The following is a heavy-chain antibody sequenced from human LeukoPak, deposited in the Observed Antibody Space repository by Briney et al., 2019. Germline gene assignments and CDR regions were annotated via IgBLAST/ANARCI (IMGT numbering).Heavy chain of an antibody. CDR1: GFTFSSYS. V-gene: IGHV3-21*01. J-gene: IGHJ4*02. D-gene: IGHD6-19*01. CDR2: ISSSSSYI. Sequence: GGSLRLSCAASGFTFSSYSMSWVRQAPGKGLEWVSSISSSSSYIYYADSVKGRFTISRDNAKNSLYLQMNSLRAEDTAVYYCARVGQWLVSDYWGQGTLVTVSS. CDR3: ARVGQWLVSDY.